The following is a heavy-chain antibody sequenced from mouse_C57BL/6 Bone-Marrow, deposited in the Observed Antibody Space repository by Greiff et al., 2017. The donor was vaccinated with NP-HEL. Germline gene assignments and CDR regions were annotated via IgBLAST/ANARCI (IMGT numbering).Heavy chain of an antibody. V-gene: IGHV5-17*01. CDR1: GFTFSDYG. D-gene: IGHD1-1*01. Sequence: EVKLVESGGGLVKPGGSLKLSCAASGFTFSDYGMHWVRQAPEKGLEWVAYISSGSSTIYYADTVKGRFTISRDTAKNTLFLQMTSLRSEDTSMYYCASHYYGSSFYAMDYWGQGTSVTVSS. CDR2: ISSGSSTI. J-gene: IGHJ4*01. CDR3: ASHYYGSSFYAMDY.